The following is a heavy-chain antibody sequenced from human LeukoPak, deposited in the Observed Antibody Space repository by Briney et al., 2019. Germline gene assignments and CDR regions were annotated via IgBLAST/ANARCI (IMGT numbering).Heavy chain of an antibody. CDR3: ARRGVYYDILTGYRYNWFDP. Sequence: PSETLSLTCAVYGGSFSGYYWSWIRQPPGKGLEWIGEINHSGSTNYNPSLKSRVTISVDTSKNQFSLKLSSVTAADTAVYYCARRGVYYDILTGYRYNWFDPWGQGTLVTVSS. CDR1: GGSFSGYY. CDR2: INHSGST. J-gene: IGHJ5*02. V-gene: IGHV4-34*01. D-gene: IGHD3-9*01.